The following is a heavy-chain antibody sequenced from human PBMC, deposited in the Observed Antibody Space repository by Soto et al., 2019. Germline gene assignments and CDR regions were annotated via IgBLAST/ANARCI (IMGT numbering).Heavy chain of an antibody. CDR2: IYYSWST. V-gene: IGHV4-28*01. J-gene: IGHJ5*02. CDR3: ASVVVNHWGNWLAQ. CDR1: VYSIIGSNC. Sequence: SETLSLTCSFSVYSIIGSNCGFCMRHPPGKGLEWIGYIYYSWSTYCNPSLKSRVTMSVDTSKNQFSLKLNSVTAVDTDVYYCASVVVNHWGNWLAQCGKGNMVNVSS. D-gene: IGHD2-21*01.